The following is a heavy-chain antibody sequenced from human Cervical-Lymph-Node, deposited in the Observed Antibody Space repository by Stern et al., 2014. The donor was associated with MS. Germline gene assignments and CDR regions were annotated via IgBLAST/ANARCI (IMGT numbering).Heavy chain of an antibody. J-gene: IGHJ6*02. V-gene: IGHV1-58*02. CDR1: GFTFLSSA. Sequence: MQLVESGPEVKRPGTSVRVSCKASGFTFLSSAMQWVRQARGQRLEWIGFIVVGRSYTRDAHKVHDRVTINRDISTITVNMELSRRRSEDTAVYYCAAEGEYIRSGIYHYTGMDVWGQGTTVTVSS. CDR2: IVVGRSYT. D-gene: IGHD3-10*01. CDR3: AAEGEYIRSGIYHYTGMDV.